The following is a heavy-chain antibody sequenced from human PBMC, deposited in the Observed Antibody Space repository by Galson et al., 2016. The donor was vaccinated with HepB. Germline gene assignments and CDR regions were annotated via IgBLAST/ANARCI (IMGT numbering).Heavy chain of an antibody. CDR3: ARDLVQLLHYNMDV. V-gene: IGHV3-7*01. CDR1: GFSFNRYW. J-gene: IGHJ6*02. D-gene: IGHD1-1*01. CDR2: INEDGSEK. Sequence: SLRLSCAASGFSFNRYWMSWVRQAPGKGLEWVANINEDGSEKYFVDSVKGRFNISRDNAENALYLQMTSLRAEDTAVYYWARDLVQLLHYNMDVWGQGTTVTVSS.